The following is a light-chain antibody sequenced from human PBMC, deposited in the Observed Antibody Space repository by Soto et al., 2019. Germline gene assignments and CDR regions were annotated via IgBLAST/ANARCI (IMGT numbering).Light chain of an antibody. V-gene: IGKV3-20*01. J-gene: IGKJ1*01. CDR3: QQYGSSRT. CDR2: AAS. Sequence: EFVLTQSQATLSLSPGERATLCCRASQSVSRNYLAWYQQKPGQAPRLLIYAASNRDTGIPDRFRGSGSGTDFSLTISRLEPEDFAVYYCQQYGSSRTFGQGTKVDI. CDR1: QSVSRNY.